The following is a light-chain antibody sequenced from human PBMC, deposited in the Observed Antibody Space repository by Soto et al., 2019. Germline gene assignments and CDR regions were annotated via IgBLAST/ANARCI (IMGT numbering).Light chain of an antibody. J-gene: IGKJ1*01. Sequence: SVLTHSPVTLALSPGERAMLSGRPRLSVSSNYLAWYPPIPARAPRLLIYGASSRATGIPDRFSGCGSGTVFALTISRLEPEDFAVYFCQQYGSSPPWAFGQGTKVDIK. V-gene: IGKV3-20*01. CDR1: LSVSSNY. CDR3: QQYGSSPPWA. CDR2: GAS.